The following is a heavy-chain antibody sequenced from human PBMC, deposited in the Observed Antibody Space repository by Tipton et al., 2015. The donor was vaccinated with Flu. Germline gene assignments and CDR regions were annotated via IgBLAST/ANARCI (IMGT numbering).Heavy chain of an antibody. Sequence: SLRLSCAASGFTFSSYAMHWVRQAPGKGLEWVAVISYDGSNKYYADSVKGRFTISRDNSKNTLYLQMNSLRAEDTAVYYCAIDVSGYSYGPGGHWGQGTLVTVSS. J-gene: IGHJ4*02. V-gene: IGHV3-30*04. CDR3: AIDVSGYSYGPGGH. CDR1: GFTFSSYA. CDR2: ISYDGSNK. D-gene: IGHD5-18*01.